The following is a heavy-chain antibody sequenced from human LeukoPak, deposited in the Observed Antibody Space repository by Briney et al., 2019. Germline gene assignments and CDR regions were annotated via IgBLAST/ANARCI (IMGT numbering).Heavy chain of an antibody. Sequence: GGSLRLSCAASGFTFSRFWMNWVRQAPGRGLEWVANIKEDGTKTYYVDSVKGRFTVSRDNAQNSLYLQMNSLTPEDTAVYFCARGEAFCDYWGQGALVTVSS. CDR2: IKEDGTKT. J-gene: IGHJ4*02. CDR1: GFTFSRFW. CDR3: ARGEAFCDY. V-gene: IGHV3-7*05.